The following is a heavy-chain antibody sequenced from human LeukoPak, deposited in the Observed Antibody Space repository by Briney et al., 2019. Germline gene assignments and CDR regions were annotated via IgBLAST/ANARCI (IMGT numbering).Heavy chain of an antibody. V-gene: IGHV3-7*01. CDR3: ARDLAGHYYGSGSSFDY. Sequence: GGSLRLSCAASGFTFSSYCMSWVRQAPGKGLEWVANIREDGSEKYYVDSVKGQFTISRDNAKNSLFLQMDSLRAEDTAVYYCARDLAGHYYGSGSSFDYWGQGTLVTVSS. J-gene: IGHJ4*02. CDR1: GFTFSSYC. CDR2: IREDGSEK. D-gene: IGHD3-10*01.